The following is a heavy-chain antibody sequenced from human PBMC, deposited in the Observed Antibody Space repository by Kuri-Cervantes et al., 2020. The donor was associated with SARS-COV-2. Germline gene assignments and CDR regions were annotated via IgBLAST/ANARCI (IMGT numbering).Heavy chain of an antibody. Sequence: GESLKISCAASGFTFSSYSMNWVRQAPGKGLEWVSYISSSSSTIYYADSVKGRFTISRDNAKNSLYLQMNSLRDEDTAVYYCERDANYGSRLPRKFDYWGQGTLVTVSS. CDR3: ERDANYGSRLPRKFDY. D-gene: IGHD5-12*01. V-gene: IGHV3-48*02. J-gene: IGHJ4*02. CDR1: GFTFSSYS. CDR2: ISSSSSTI.